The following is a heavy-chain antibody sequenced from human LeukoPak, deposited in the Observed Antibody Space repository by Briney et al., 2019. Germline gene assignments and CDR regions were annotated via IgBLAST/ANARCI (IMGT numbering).Heavy chain of an antibody. V-gene: IGHV3-23*01. CDR1: GFTFTSYA. D-gene: IGHD3-16*01. CDR3: AKTRSWGLDP. CDR2: ITGSGATT. Sequence: GGSLRLSCAASGFTFTSYAMTWVRQAPGKGLGWVSTITGSGATTYYADSVKGRFTIARDNSKNTVYLQMNSLRVEDTAVYYCAKTRSWGLDPWGQGTLVTVSS. J-gene: IGHJ5*02.